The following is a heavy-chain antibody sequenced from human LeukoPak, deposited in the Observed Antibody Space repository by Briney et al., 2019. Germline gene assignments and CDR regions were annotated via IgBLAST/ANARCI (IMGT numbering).Heavy chain of an antibody. CDR2: FDPEDGET. V-gene: IGHV1-24*01. Sequence: ASVKVSCKVSGYTLTELSMHWVRQAPGKGLEWMGGFDPEDGETIYAQKFQGRVTMTEDTSTDTAYMELSSLRCEDTAVYYCATETYYYDRSGYGYYWAQGTLVTVSS. J-gene: IGHJ4*02. CDR1: GYTLTELS. CDR3: ATETYYYDRSGYGYY. D-gene: IGHD3-22*01.